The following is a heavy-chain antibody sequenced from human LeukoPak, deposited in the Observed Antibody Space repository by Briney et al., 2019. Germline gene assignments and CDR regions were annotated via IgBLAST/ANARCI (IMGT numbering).Heavy chain of an antibody. Sequence: ASVNVSCKASGYTFTGYYMHWVRQAPGQGLESMGWINPNSGGTNYAQKFQGRVTMTRDTSISTAYMELSRLRSDDTAVYYCASSSGSYYPLYYYYYYMDVWGKGTTVTVSS. V-gene: IGHV1-2*02. CDR1: GYTFTGYY. CDR3: ASSSGSYYPLYYYYYYMDV. D-gene: IGHD1-26*01. J-gene: IGHJ6*03. CDR2: INPNSGGT.